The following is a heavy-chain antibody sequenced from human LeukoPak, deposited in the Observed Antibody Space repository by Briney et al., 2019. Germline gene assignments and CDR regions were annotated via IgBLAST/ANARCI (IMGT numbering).Heavy chain of an antibody. CDR3: AKGSARRWFWYFDY. D-gene: IGHD4-23*01. J-gene: IGHJ4*02. CDR1: GFSLSSYD. Sequence: GGSLRLSCVASGFSLSSYDMKWVRQAPGKGLEWVSAISGSGGSTDYADSVKGRFTISRDNSKNTLYLQMNSLRAEDTAVYYCAKGSARRWFWYFDYWGQGTLVTVSS. V-gene: IGHV3-23*01. CDR2: ISGSGGST.